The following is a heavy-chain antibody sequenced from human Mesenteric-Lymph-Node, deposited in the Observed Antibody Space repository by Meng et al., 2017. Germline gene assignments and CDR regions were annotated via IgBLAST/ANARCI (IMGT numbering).Heavy chain of an antibody. CDR3: ARDVGGRYFDWLLSKDDAFDI. D-gene: IGHD3-9*01. J-gene: IGHJ3*02. CDR2: INSDGSST. V-gene: IGHV3-74*01. Sequence: GESLKISCVVSGFTFSSYWMHWVRQAPGKGLVWVSRINSDGSSTSYADSVKGRFTISRDNAKNTLYLQINSLTAEDTAVYYCARDVGGRYFDWLLSKDDAFDIWGQGIMVTVSS. CDR1: GFTFSSYW.